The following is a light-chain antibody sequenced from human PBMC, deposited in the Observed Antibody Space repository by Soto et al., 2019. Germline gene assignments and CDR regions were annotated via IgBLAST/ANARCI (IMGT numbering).Light chain of an antibody. CDR3: QQYQSWPYT. CDR1: QSVNKW. J-gene: IGKJ2*01. Sequence: DIQMTQSPSTLSASVGDRVTITCRASQSVNKWLASYQQKPGRAPNLVIYDASTLQTSVTSTFSGSGSGTEFTLTISSLQPDDFGTYYCQQYQSWPYTFGQGTKLEIK. V-gene: IGKV1-5*01. CDR2: DAS.